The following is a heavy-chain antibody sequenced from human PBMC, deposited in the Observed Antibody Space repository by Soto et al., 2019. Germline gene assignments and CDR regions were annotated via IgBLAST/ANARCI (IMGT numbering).Heavy chain of an antibody. Sequence: ESGPTLVNPTQTLTLTCTFSGFSLSTSGMCVSWIRQPPGKALEWLALIDWDDDKYYSTSLKTRLTISKDTSKNQVVLTMTNMDPVDTATYYCARIRVGYYDSSGYYHYYYGMDVWSQGTTVTVSS. V-gene: IGHV2-70*01. CDR3: ARIRVGYYDSSGYYHYYYGMDV. J-gene: IGHJ6*02. CDR1: GFSLSTSGMC. CDR2: IDWDDDK. D-gene: IGHD3-22*01.